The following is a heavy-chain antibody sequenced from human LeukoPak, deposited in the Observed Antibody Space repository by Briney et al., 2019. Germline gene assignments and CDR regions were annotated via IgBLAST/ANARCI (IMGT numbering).Heavy chain of an antibody. Sequence: PGGSLRLSCSASGFTFSSYSMYWVRQAPGKGLEYVSGISSNGDNAYNADSVKGRFTISRDNSKNTLFLQMNGLRAEDTAVYSCAKVVGPFDYWGQGTLVTVSS. V-gene: IGHV3-64*04. J-gene: IGHJ4*02. D-gene: IGHD1-26*01. CDR2: ISSNGDNA. CDR1: GFTFSSYS. CDR3: AKVVGPFDY.